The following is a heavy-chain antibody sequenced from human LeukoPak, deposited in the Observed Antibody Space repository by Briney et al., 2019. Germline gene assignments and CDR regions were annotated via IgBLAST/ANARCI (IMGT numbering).Heavy chain of an antibody. CDR3: ARGRRYYYGSGFYY. CDR1: GGTFKDYY. CDR2: INHSGTI. V-gene: IGHV4-34*01. D-gene: IGHD3-10*01. Sequence: PSETLSLTCAVYGGTFKDYYWTWLRQSPGKGLEWIGEINHSGTINSNPSLKSRVTISVDTSKDQFSLRLTSVTAADAAIYYCARGRRYYYGSGFYYWGQGTLVTVST. J-gene: IGHJ4*01.